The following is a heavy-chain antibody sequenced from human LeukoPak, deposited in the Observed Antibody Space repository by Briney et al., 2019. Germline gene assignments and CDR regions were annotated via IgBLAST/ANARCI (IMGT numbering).Heavy chain of an antibody. CDR1: GFTFRSYA. V-gene: IGHV3-23*01. Sequence: GGSLRLSCAASGFTFRSYAMSWVRQAPGKGLEWVSTLGGSDSSTYYADSVKGRFTISRDNSKNTLYLQMNSLRAEDTAVYYCAKHYRGAAAARPYFDYWGQGTLVTVSS. D-gene: IGHD6-13*01. CDR2: LGGSDSST. J-gene: IGHJ4*02. CDR3: AKHYRGAAAARPYFDY.